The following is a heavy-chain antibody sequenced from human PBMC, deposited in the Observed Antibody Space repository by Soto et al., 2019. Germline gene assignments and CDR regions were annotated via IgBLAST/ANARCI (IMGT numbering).Heavy chain of an antibody. V-gene: IGHV4-59*08. CDR1: GAPISSYY. CDR2: IYYSGST. D-gene: IGHD3-9*01. J-gene: IGHJ4*02. Sequence: LTCTVSGAPISSYYWSWMRQPPGKGLEWIGYIYYSGSTKYNPSLKSRVTISVDTSKNQFSLKLSSVTAADTAVYYCARHRYYDILTGSYKKYFFDYWGQGTLVTVSS. CDR3: ARHRYYDILTGSYKKYFFDY.